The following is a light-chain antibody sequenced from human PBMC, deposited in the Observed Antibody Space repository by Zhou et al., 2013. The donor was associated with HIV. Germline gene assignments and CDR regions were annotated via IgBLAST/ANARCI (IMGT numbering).Light chain of an antibody. CDR2: DAS. V-gene: IGKV1-39*01. CDR1: QDINIF. Sequence: DIQMTQSPSSLSASVGDRVTITCQASQDINIFLNWYQQKPGKAPKVLIYDASTLETGVPSRFSGSGSGTEFTLTISSLQPEDCAIYYCQQSRSTPDTFGQGTKLDIK. CDR3: QQSRSTPDT. J-gene: IGKJ2*01.